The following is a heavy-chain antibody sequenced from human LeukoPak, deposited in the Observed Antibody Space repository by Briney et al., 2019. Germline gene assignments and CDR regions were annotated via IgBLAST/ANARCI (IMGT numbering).Heavy chain of an antibody. D-gene: IGHD6-13*01. V-gene: IGHV3-21*01. CDR1: GFTFSSYS. Sequence: GGSLRLSCAASGFTFSSYSMNWVRQAPGKGLEWFSSISSSSYIYYADSVKGRFTISRDNAKNSLYLQMNSLRAEDTAVYYCAILPGYSSSWYAFDIWGQGTMVTVSS. CDR2: ISSSSYI. J-gene: IGHJ3*02. CDR3: AILPGYSSSWYAFDI.